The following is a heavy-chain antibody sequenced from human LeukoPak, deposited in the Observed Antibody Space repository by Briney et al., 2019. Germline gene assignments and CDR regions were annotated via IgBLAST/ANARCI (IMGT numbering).Heavy chain of an antibody. CDR3: ARLDYYHFDY. CDR2: ISYSGST. CDR1: GGSISRYY. D-gene: IGHD3-22*01. Sequence: SETLSLACTVSGGSISRYYWSWIRQPPGKGLEWIGYISYSGSTKYNPSLMSRVTISVDTSKNQFSLKLSSATAADTAVYYCARLDYYHFDYWGQGTVVTVSS. J-gene: IGHJ4*02. V-gene: IGHV4-59*01.